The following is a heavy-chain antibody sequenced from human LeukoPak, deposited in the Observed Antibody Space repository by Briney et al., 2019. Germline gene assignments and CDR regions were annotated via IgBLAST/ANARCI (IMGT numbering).Heavy chain of an antibody. CDR3: ARVRGSAEFHYMDV. CDR2: VNHSGST. CDR1: GGSFSGYY. D-gene: IGHD2-15*01. Sequence: PSETLSLTCAVYGGSFSGYYLSWIRQPPGKGLEWIGEVNHSGSTNYNPSLKSRVTISVDTSKNQFSLKLSSVTAADTAVYYCARVRGSAEFHYMDVWGKGTTVTVSS. J-gene: IGHJ6*03. V-gene: IGHV4-34*01.